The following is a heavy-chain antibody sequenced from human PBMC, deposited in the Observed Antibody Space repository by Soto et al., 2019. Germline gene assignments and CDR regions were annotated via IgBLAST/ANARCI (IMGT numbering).Heavy chain of an antibody. J-gene: IGHJ2*01. CDR3: VFFFQAEDGIRYTVPVSAFLLNRSSDL. Sequence: KGMEWVSSISDSSSYIYYADSVKGRFTISRDTAKNSLYLQMNSLRDEDTAVYYCVFFFQAEDGIRYTVPVSAFLLNRSSDL. D-gene: IGHD3-9*01. V-gene: IGHV3-21*01. CDR2: ISDSSSYI.